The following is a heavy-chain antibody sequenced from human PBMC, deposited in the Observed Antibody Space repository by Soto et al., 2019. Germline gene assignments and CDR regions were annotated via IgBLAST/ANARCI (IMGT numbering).Heavy chain of an antibody. CDR1: GFTFSSYA. CDR3: AKFGMSTTKRSPPCYIDY. J-gene: IGHJ4*02. D-gene: IGHD1-1*01. CDR2: ISGSGGGT. Sequence: EVQVLESGGGLVQPGGSLRLSCAASGFTFSSYAMSWVRQAPGKGLEWVSSISGSGGGTYYADSVKGRFTFSRDNSKNTRYLQMNSLRAEDTAVYYCAKFGMSTTKRSPPCYIDYWGQGALVTVSS. V-gene: IGHV3-23*01.